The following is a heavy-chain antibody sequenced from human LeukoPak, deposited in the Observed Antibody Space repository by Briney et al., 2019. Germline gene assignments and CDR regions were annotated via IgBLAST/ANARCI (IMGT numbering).Heavy chain of an antibody. CDR2: IHTSGT. J-gene: IGHJ5*02. Sequence: SQTLSLTCTVSGGSFGSRSYYWSWIRQPAGKGLEWIGRIHTSGTKYNPSLQSRVTISVDTSKNQFSLKLSSVTAADTAVYYCARRQKWLLRYWFDPWGQGTLVTVSS. CDR3: ARRQKWLLRYWFDP. D-gene: IGHD3-22*01. V-gene: IGHV4-61*02. CDR1: GGSFGSRSYY.